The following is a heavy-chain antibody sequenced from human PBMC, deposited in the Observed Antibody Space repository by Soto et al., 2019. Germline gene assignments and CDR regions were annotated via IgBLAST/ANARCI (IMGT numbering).Heavy chain of an antibody. V-gene: IGHV1-69*01. CDR1: GGTFSSYA. D-gene: IGHD6-25*01. CDR3: RFRYSSGYGMDV. J-gene: IGHJ6*02. CDR2: IIPIFGTA. Sequence: QVQLVQSGAEVKEPGSSVKVSCKASGGTFSSYAISWVRQAPGQGLEWMAGIIPIFGTANYAQKFQGRVTITADESTSTAYMELSSLRSEDTAVYYCRFRYSSGYGMDVWGQGTTVTVSS.